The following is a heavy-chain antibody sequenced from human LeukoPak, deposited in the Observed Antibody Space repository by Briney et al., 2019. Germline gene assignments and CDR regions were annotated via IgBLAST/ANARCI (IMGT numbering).Heavy chain of an antibody. CDR2: IYYSGST. D-gene: IGHD6-13*01. CDR1: GGSISSSSYY. CDR3: ARHGQQLVLAAFDI. V-gene: IGHV4-39*01. Sequence: SETLSLTCTVSGGSISSSSYYWGWIRQPPGKGLEWIGSIYYSGSTYYNPSLKSRVTISVDTSKNQFSLKLSSVTAADTAVYYCARHGQQLVLAAFDIWGQGTMVTVSS. J-gene: IGHJ3*02.